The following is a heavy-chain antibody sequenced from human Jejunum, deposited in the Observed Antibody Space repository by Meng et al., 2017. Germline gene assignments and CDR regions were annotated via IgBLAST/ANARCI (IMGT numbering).Heavy chain of an antibody. CDR3: ARDWGCRDGYCFSGLLEY. D-gene: IGHD2-15*01. CDR2: IYHGGDT. CDR1: ADAISSNNR. J-gene: IGHJ4*02. V-gene: IGHV4-4*02. Sequence: QVQLQESGPGLVRPSGTLTPTCSVSADAISSNNRWTWVRQPPGRGLEWIGEIYHGGDTNYNPSLTSPVTISVDKSKNQFTLRLNSVTAADTAIYYCARDWGCRDGYCFSGLLEYWGQGILVTVSS.